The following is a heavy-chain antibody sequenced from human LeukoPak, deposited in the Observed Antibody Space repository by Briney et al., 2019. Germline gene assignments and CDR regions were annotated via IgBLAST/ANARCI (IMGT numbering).Heavy chain of an antibody. Sequence: GGSLRLSCAASGFTFISYSMNWVRQAPGKGVQWVSSISSSTTYIYYADSVKGRFTISRDNAKNSLYLQMNSLRAEDTAVYYCARGDYGAPFDYWGQGTLVTVSS. D-gene: IGHD4-17*01. J-gene: IGHJ4*02. CDR2: ISSSTTYI. CDR1: GFTFISYS. CDR3: ARGDYGAPFDY. V-gene: IGHV3-21*01.